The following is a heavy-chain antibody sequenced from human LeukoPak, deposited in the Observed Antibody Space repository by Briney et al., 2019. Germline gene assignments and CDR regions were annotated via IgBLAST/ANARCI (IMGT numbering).Heavy chain of an antibody. CDR1: GGSISSYY. CDR2: IYYSGST. D-gene: IGHD3-22*01. V-gene: IGHV4-59*12. J-gene: IGHJ5*02. CDR3: ARDGGIYYDSSTNWFDP. Sequence: PSETLSLTCTVSGGSISSYYWSWIRQPPGKGLEWIGYIYYSGSTNYNPSLKSRVTISVDTSKNQFSLKLSSVTAADTAVYYCARDGGIYYDSSTNWFDPWGQGTLVTVSS.